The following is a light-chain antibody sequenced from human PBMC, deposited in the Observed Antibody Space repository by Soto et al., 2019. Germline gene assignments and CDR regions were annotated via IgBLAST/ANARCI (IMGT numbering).Light chain of an antibody. J-gene: IGKJ5*01. Sequence: EIVLTQSPATLSLSPGERATLSCRASQSVSSYLAWYQQKPGQAPRLLIYDASNRATGIPARFSGSGSGTDFTLTISSLEPEDFAVYYCQQRSNWPPITCGQGTRLRL. CDR2: DAS. V-gene: IGKV3-11*01. CDR3: QQRSNWPPIT. CDR1: QSVSSY.